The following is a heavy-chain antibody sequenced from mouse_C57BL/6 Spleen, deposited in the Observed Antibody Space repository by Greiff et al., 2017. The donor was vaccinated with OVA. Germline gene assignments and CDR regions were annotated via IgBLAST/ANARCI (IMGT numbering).Heavy chain of an antibody. V-gene: IGHV5-4*03. Sequence: EVMLVESGGGLVKPGGSLKLSCAASGFTFSSYAMSWVRQTPEKRLEWVATISDGGSYTYYPDNVKGRFTISRDNAKNNLYLQMSHLKSEDTAMYYCARRGGTYYFDYWGQGTTLTVSS. CDR1: GFTFSSYA. CDR2: ISDGGSYT. D-gene: IGHD4-1*01. J-gene: IGHJ2*01. CDR3: ARRGGTYYFDY.